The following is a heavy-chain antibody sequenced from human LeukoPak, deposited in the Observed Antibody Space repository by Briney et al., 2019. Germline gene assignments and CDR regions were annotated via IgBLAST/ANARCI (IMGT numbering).Heavy chain of an antibody. CDR3: ARGPSGCSGGSCCSDY. J-gene: IGHJ4*02. CDR1: GYTLTTYA. Sequence: GASVKVSCKASGYTLTTYAMNWVRQAPGQGLEWMGWINTNTGNPTYAQGFTGRFVFSLDTSVSTAYLQISSLKAEDTAVYFCARGPSGCSGGSCCSDYWGQGTLVTVSS. V-gene: IGHV7-4-1*02. D-gene: IGHD2-15*01. CDR2: INTNTGNP.